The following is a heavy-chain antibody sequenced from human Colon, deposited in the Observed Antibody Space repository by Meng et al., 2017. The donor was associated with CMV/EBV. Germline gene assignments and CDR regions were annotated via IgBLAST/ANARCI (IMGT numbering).Heavy chain of an antibody. CDR3: ARGAGGYCSGGSCYGHGY. J-gene: IGHJ4*02. CDR1: GYTFTNYY. Sequence: ASVKVSCKASGYTFTNYYMHWVRQAPGQGLEWMGIINPSGGSTSYAQKFQGRVTMPRDTSTSTVYMELSSLRSEDTAVYYCARGAGGYCSGGSCYGHGYWGQGTLVTVSS. D-gene: IGHD2-15*01. V-gene: IGHV1-46*01. CDR2: INPSGGST.